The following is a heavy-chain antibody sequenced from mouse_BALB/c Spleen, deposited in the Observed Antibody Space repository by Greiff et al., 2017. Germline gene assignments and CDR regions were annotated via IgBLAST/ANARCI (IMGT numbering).Heavy chain of an antibody. CDR2: ISDGGSYT. J-gene: IGHJ3*01. CDR1: GFTFSDYY. CDR3: ARDRPFAY. V-gene: IGHV5-4*02. Sequence: VQLKESGGGLVKPGGSLKLSCAASGFTFSDYYMYWVRQTPEKRLEWVATISDGGSYTYYPDSVKGRFTISRDNAKNNLYLQMSSLKSEDTAMYYCARDRPFAYWGQGTLVTVSA.